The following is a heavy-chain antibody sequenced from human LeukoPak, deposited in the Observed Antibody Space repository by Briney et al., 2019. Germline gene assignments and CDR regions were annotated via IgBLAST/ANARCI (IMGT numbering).Heavy chain of an antibody. CDR3: ARKEYMDV. J-gene: IGHJ6*03. CDR1: GYNFGNSR. V-gene: IGHV5-51*01. CDR2: IYPGDSDT. Sequence: GESLKISCKGSGYNFGNSRIAWVRQMPGKGLEWMGIIYPGDSDTKYGPSFQGQVTISADKSISTAYLQWSSLKASDSAIYYCARKEYMDVWGEGTTVTVSS.